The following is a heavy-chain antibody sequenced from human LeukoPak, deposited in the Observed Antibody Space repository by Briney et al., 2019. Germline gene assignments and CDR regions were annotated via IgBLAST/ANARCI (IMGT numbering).Heavy chain of an antibody. V-gene: IGHV3-53*01. CDR3: AKDQTIFRVVIMRRVYNWFDP. J-gene: IGHJ5*02. CDR2: IYGGGST. D-gene: IGHD3-3*01. Sequence: SGGSLRLSCAAAGFTVSNNFMSWVRQAPGKGLEWVSVIYGGGSTYYADSVKGRFIISRDTSKNTLYLQMNSLRAEDTAVYYCAKDQTIFRVVIMRRVYNWFDPWGQGTLVTVSS. CDR1: GFTVSNNF.